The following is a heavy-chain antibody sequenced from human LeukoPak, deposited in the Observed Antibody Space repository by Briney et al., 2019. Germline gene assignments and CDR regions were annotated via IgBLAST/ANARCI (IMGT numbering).Heavy chain of an antibody. V-gene: IGHV1-2*02. CDR3: VTCRGYSGCHDY. D-gene: IGHD5-12*01. CDR1: GYTFTGYY. Sequence: ASVKVSCKASGYTFTGYYMHWVRQAPGQGLEWMGWINPNSGGTNYAQKFQGRVTMTRDTSISTAYMELSRLRSDDTAVYYCVTCRGYSGCHDYWGQGTLVTVSS. CDR2: INPNSGGT. J-gene: IGHJ4*02.